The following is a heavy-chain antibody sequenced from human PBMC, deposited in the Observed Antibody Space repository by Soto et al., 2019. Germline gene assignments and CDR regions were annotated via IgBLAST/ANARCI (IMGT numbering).Heavy chain of an antibody. CDR1: GGSITSTNHY. V-gene: IGHV4-31*02. CDR3: AREVSGTGAFDY. J-gene: IGHJ4*02. Sequence: QVQLEQSGPGLVKPSQTLSLTCNISGGSITSTNHYWSWIRQSPREGLECIGYIVDSGTTHYNPSFEGRVTILGDTSQSQFSLTMHSVTVADSAVYYCAREVSGTGAFDYWGRGTLVTVS. CDR2: IVDSGTT. D-gene: IGHD2-8*02.